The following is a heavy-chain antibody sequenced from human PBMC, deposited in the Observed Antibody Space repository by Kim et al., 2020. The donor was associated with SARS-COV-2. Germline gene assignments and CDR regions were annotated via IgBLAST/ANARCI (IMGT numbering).Heavy chain of an antibody. Sequence: SETLSLTCTVSGGSISSYYWSWIRQPPGKGLEWIGYIYYSGSTNYNPSLKSRVTISVDTSKNQFSLKLSSVTAADTAVYYCATQIPGSRGAFDIWGQGTMVTVSS. CDR1: GGSISSYY. CDR3: ATQIPGSRGAFDI. V-gene: IGHV4-59*08. D-gene: IGHD2-15*01. J-gene: IGHJ3*02. CDR2: IYYSGST.